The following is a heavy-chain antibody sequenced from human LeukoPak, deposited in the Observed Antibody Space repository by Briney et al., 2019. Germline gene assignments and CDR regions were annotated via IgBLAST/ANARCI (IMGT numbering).Heavy chain of an antibody. V-gene: IGHV4-39*07. CDR3: ASPPLYYDSSGYRDY. J-gene: IGHJ4*02. D-gene: IGHD3-22*01. CDR2: IYYSGST. CDR1: GGSISSYY. Sequence: SETLSLTCTVSGGSISSYYWGWIRQPPGKGLEWIGSIYYSGSTYYNPSLKSRVTISVDTSKNQFSLKLSSVTAADTAVYYCASPPLYYDSSGYRDYWGQGTLVTVSS.